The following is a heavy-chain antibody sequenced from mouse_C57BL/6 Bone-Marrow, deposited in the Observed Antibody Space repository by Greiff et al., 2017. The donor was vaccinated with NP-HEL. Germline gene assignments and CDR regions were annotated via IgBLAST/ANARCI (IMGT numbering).Heavy chain of an antibody. V-gene: IGHV1-15*01. Sequence: VQLQQSGAELVRPGASVTLSCKASGYTFTDYEMHWVKQTPVHGLEWIGAIDPETGGTAYNQKFKGKAILTADKSSSTAYMELRSLTSEDSAVYYCTRLVITTGEDWGQGTTLTVSS. CDR2: IDPETGGT. D-gene: IGHD2-4*01. CDR3: TRLVITTGED. CDR1: GYTFTDYE. J-gene: IGHJ2*01.